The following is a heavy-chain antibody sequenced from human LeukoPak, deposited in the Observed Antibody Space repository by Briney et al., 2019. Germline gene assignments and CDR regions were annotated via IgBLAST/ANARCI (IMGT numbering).Heavy chain of an antibody. V-gene: IGHV3-7*01. CDR2: IKQDGSDK. D-gene: IGHD3-10*01. CDR1: GFTFSRYW. CDR3: ARGRGVRGVIEASFDY. Sequence: GGSLRLSCAASGFTFSRYWMTWVRQAPAKGREGVANIKQDGSDKYYVDSVKGRFTISRDNAKNSLYLEMNSLRAEDTAVYYCARGRGVRGVIEASFDYWGQGTLITVSS. J-gene: IGHJ4*02.